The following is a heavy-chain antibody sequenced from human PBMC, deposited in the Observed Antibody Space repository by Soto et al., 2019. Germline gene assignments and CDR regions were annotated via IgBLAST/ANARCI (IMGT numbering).Heavy chain of an antibody. CDR1: GYIFTDYY. CDR2: INPNSGGT. J-gene: IGHJ4*02. Sequence: ASVKVSCKTSGYIFTDYYIHWVRQAPGQGLEWMGWINPNSGGTNYAQKFQDWVTMTRDTSINTAYMEVNSLRSDDTAVYYCARPSGYYPYYFDDWGQGTQVTVSS. D-gene: IGHD3-22*01. V-gene: IGHV1-2*04. CDR3: ARPSGYYPYYFDD.